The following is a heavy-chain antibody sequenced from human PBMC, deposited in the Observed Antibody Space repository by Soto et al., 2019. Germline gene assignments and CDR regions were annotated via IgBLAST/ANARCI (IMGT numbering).Heavy chain of an antibody. Sequence: EVQLVESGGGLVKPGGSLRLSCAASGFTFSSYSMNWVRQAPGKGLEWVSSISSSSSYIYYADSVKGRFTISRDNAKNSLYLQMNSLRAEDTAVYYCARDREQQLRLWGLYYFDYWGQGTLVTVSS. V-gene: IGHV3-21*01. D-gene: IGHD6-13*01. CDR2: ISSSSSYI. CDR3: ARDREQQLRLWGLYYFDY. CDR1: GFTFSSYS. J-gene: IGHJ4*02.